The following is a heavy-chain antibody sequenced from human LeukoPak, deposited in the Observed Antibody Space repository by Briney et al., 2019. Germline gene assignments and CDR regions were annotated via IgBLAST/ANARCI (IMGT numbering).Heavy chain of an antibody. J-gene: IGHJ4*02. CDR1: GYVFTSYW. D-gene: IGHD5-24*01. Sequence: GESLKISCKASGYVFTSYWIGWVRQMPGTGLEWMGIIYPGDSDTRYSPSFQGQVTISADKSISTAYLQWSSLQASDTAMYYCASREGYNFFDFWGQGTLVTVSS. V-gene: IGHV5-51*01. CDR2: IYPGDSDT. CDR3: ASREGYNFFDF.